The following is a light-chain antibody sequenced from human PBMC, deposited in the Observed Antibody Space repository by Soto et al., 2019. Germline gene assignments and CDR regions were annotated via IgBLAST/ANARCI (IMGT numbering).Light chain of an antibody. Sequence: DIQMTQSPSTLSASVGDGIIITWRASQSISTWLAWHQQKPGKAPKLLISKASTLESGVPARFSGSGSGTEFTLTISSLQPDDFATYYCQQYNTYSTFGQGTRLEIK. CDR2: KAS. J-gene: IGKJ5*01. CDR1: QSISTW. CDR3: QQYNTYST. V-gene: IGKV1-5*03.